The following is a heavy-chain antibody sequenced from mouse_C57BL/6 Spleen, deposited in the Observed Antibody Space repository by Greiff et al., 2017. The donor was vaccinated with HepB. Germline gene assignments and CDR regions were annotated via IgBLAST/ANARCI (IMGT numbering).Heavy chain of an antibody. CDR3: VREGGSSWYFDV. V-gene: IGHV10-3*01. J-gene: IGHJ1*03. Sequence: EVQGVESGGGLVQPKGSLKLSCAASGFTFNTYAMHWVRQAPGKGLEWVARIRSKSSNYATYYADSVKDRFTISRDDSQSMLYLQMNNLKTEDTAMYYCVREGGSSWYFDVWGTGTTVTVSS. CDR2: IRSKSSNYAT. D-gene: IGHD1-1*01. CDR1: GFTFNTYA.